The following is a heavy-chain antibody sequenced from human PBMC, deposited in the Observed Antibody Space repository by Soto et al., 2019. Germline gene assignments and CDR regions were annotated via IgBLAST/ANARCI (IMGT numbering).Heavy chain of an antibody. CDR1: GFTFTNYW. CDR2: IKQDGSEK. CDR3: ARDMGVFWSGYPEGGFDY. V-gene: IGHV3-7*01. D-gene: IGHD3-3*01. J-gene: IGHJ4*02. Sequence: EAQLVESGGGLVQPGGSLRLSCAASGFTFTNYWMSWVRQAPGKGLEWVANIKQDGSEKYYVDSAKGRFIISRDNAKTSLYLQMNSLRAEDTAVYYCARDMGVFWSGYPEGGFDYWGQGTPVTVSS.